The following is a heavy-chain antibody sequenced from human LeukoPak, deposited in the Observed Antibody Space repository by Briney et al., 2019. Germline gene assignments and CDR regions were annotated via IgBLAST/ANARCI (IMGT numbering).Heavy chain of an antibody. J-gene: IGHJ4*02. V-gene: IGHV3-21*01. CDR2: ISSSSSYI. Sequence: PGGSLRLSCAASGFTFSSYSMNWVRQAPGKGLEWVSSISSSSSYIYYADSVKGRFTISRDNAKNSLYLQMNSLRAEDTAVYYCARGSTGTTYFDYWGQGTLVTVSS. CDR1: GFTFSSYS. CDR3: ARGSTGTTYFDY. D-gene: IGHD1-7*01.